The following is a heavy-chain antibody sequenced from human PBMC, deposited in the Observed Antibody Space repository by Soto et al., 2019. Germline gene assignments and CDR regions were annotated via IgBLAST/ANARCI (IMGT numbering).Heavy chain of an antibody. Sequence: GGSLRLSCAASGFTFSSYAMSWVRQAPGKGLEWVSAISGSGGSTYYADSVKGRFTISRDNSKNTLYLQMNSLRAEDTAVYYCARSGSIVATIQANGQDYQLLLWFDYWGQGTLVTVSS. J-gene: IGHJ4*02. D-gene: IGHD5-12*01. V-gene: IGHV3-23*01. CDR1: GFTFSSYA. CDR2: ISGSGGST. CDR3: ARSGSIVATIQANGQDYQLLLWFDY.